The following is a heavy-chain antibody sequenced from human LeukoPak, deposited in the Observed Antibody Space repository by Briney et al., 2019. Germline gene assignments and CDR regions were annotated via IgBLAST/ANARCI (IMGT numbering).Heavy chain of an antibody. Sequence: ASVKVSCKASGYTFTGYYMHWVRQAPGQGLEWMGWINPNSGGTNYAQKFQGRVTMTRDTSISTAYMELSRLRSDDTAVYYCARNDYAGSENFQHWGQGTLVTVSS. D-gene: IGHD4-17*01. J-gene: IGHJ1*01. CDR2: INPNSGGT. CDR3: ARNDYAGSENFQH. V-gene: IGHV1-2*02. CDR1: GYTFTGYY.